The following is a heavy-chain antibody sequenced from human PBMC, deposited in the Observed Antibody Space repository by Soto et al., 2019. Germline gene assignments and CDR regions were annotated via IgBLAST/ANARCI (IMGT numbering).Heavy chain of an antibody. D-gene: IGHD2-15*01. V-gene: IGHV3-23*01. J-gene: IGHJ4*02. CDR3: AKDGLRYCSRGRWYPGDY. Sequence: EVQLLESGGGLVQPGGSLRLSCAASGFTFSSYAMSWVRQAPGKGLEWVSAISGSGGSTYYAVSVKGRYTISRDNSKKTQSLQMSSQRSEETAVYYCAKDGLRYCSRGRWYPGDYWGQGTLVTVCS. CDR1: GFTFSSYA. CDR2: ISGSGGST.